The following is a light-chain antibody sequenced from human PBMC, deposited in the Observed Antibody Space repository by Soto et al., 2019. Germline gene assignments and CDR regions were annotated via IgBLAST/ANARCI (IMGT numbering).Light chain of an antibody. CDR3: LQDYNFPWT. Sequence: AIQMTQSPSSLSASLGDRVTITCRASQGIGNDLGWYQQKPGNAPRLLIYAASTLQSGVPSRFXGSGSGTXXXXXXXSLQPEDSATYYCLQDYNFPWTFGQGTKVEIK. J-gene: IGKJ1*01. CDR2: AAS. CDR1: QGIGND. V-gene: IGKV1-6*01.